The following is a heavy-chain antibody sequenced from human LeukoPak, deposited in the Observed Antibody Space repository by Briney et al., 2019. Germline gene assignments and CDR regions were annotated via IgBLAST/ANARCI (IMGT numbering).Heavy chain of an antibody. CDR3: AHRGWRGYYFDY. CDR2: IYWDGDK. D-gene: IGHD6-19*01. J-gene: IGHJ4*02. Sequence: SGPTLVKPTQTLTLTCTFSGFSLSTSGVGVGWIRQPPGKALEWLALIYWDGDKRYSPSLKNRLTITKDTSKNQVVLTMTNMDPVDTATYYCAHRGWRGYYFDYWGQGTLVTVSS. V-gene: IGHV2-5*02. CDR1: GFSLSTSGVG.